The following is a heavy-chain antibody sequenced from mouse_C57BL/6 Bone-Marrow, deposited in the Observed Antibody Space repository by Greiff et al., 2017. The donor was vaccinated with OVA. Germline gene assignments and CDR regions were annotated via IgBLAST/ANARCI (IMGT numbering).Heavy chain of an antibody. J-gene: IGHJ2*01. V-gene: IGHV6-6*01. CDR1: GFTFSDAW. CDR2: IRPKANNHAT. Sequence: EVHLVESGGGLVQPGASMKLSCAASGFTFSDAWMDWVRQSPEQGLEWVAEIRPKANNHATYYAESVKGRFTISRAASKTSLYLQMNSLRAEDTGIYYCTSYYDYDDDYWGQGTTLTVSS. CDR3: TSYYDYDDDY. D-gene: IGHD2-4*01.